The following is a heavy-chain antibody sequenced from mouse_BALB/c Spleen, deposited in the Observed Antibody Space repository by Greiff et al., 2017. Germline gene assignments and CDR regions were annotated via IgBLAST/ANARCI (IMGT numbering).Heavy chain of an antibody. CDR2: IWAGGST. CDR1: GFSLTSYG. J-gene: IGHJ2*01. CDR3: ARGDYYYGSSHYFDY. D-gene: IGHD1-1*01. Sequence: QVQLQQSGPGLVAPSQSLSITCTVSGFSLTSYGVHWVRQPPGKGLEWLGVIWAGGSTNYNSALMSRLSISKDNSKSQVFLKMNSLQTDDTAMYYCARGDYYYGSSHYFDYWGQGTTLTVSS. V-gene: IGHV2-9*02.